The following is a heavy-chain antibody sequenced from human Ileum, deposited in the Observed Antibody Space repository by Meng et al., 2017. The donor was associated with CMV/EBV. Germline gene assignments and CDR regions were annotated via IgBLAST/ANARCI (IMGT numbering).Heavy chain of an antibody. V-gene: IGHV4-30-4*08. J-gene: IGHJ5*02. CDR2: IFFSGNT. D-gene: IGHD6-13*01. CDR1: GASLSSGDYY. CDR3: ARFRIAALGNLFDP. Sequence: VQLQESGPGLVQPSQTLYLSCTFSGASLSSGDYYWSWIRQPPGKGLEWIGYIFFSGNTYYNPSLNNRVIISIDTPRNQFSLKVDSVTAADTAVYYCARFRIAALGNLFDPWGHGTLVTVSS.